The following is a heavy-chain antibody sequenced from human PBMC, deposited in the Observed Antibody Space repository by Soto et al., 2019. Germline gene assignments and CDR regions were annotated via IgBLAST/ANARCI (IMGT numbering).Heavy chain of an antibody. J-gene: IGHJ4*02. CDR2: IYYRGNT. CDR3: ARLEGLATISYYFDL. V-gene: IGHV4-39*01. D-gene: IGHD3-9*01. CDR1: GDSINSDKYY. Sequence: SETLSLTCSVSGDSINSDKYYWGWIRQPPGKGLEWIGSIYYRGNTYYNPSLQTRVTISLDKSKSQFSLRLNSVTAADSAVYFCARLEGLATISYYFDLWGQGAQVAVSS.